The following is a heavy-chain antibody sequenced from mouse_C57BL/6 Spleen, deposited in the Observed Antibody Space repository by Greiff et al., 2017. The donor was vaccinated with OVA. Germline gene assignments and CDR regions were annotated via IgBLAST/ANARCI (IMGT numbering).Heavy chain of an antibody. J-gene: IGHJ3*01. V-gene: IGHV1-55*01. D-gene: IGHD2-2*01. CDR3: ARRYGYDVGFAY. Sequence: QVQLQQSGAELVKPGASVKMSCKASGYTFTSYWITWVKQRPGQGLEWIGDIYPGSGSTNYNEKFKSKATLTVDTSSSTAYMQLSSLTSEDSAVYYCARRYGYDVGFAYWGQGTLVTVSA. CDR2: IYPGSGST. CDR1: GYTFTSYW.